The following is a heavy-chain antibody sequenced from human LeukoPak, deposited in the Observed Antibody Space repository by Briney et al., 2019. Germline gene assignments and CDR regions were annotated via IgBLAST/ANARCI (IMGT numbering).Heavy chain of an antibody. V-gene: IGHV3-7*01. J-gene: IGHJ4*02. Sequence: GGSLRLSCAASGFTFSSYWMSWVRQAPGKGLEWVANIKQDGSEKYYVDSVKGRFTISRDNSKNTLYLQMNSLRAEDTAVYYCARSGYSSSWVDYWGQGTLVTVSS. CDR1: GFTFSSYW. CDR3: ARSGYSSSWVDY. CDR2: IKQDGSEK. D-gene: IGHD6-13*01.